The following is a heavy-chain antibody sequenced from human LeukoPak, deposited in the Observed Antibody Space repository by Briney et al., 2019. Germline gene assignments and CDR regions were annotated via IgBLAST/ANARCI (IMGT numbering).Heavy chain of an antibody. CDR3: TKKYYDFWSGSYVSDY. V-gene: IGHV3-15*01. CDR2: IKSKTDGGTT. CDR1: GFTFNNAW. J-gene: IGHJ4*02. D-gene: IGHD3-3*01. Sequence: GGSLRLSCAASGFTFNNAWMSWVRQAPGKGLEWVGRIKSKTDGGTTDYAAPAKGRFTISRDDSKNTLFLQMNSLKTEDTAVYYCTKKYYDFWSGSYVSDYWGQGTLVTVSS.